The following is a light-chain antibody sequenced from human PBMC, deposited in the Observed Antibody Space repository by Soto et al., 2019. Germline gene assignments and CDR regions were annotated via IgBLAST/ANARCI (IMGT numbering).Light chain of an antibody. CDR2: GAS. CDR3: QQYKNYLT. J-gene: IGKJ1*01. CDR1: QSISIW. Sequence: DMQMTQSPSTLSASVGDRVTFTCRASQSISIWLAWYQQKPGKAPKLLISGASTLESGVPSRFSGSGSGTEFTLTISSLQPDDFATYYCQQYKNYLTFGQGTKVDIK. V-gene: IGKV1-5*01.